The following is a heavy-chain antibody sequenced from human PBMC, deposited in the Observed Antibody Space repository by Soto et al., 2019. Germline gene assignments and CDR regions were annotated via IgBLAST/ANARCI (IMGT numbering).Heavy chain of an antibody. J-gene: IGHJ4*02. CDR2: ISGSGDST. CDR1: GITFSSYA. V-gene: IGHV3-23*01. D-gene: IGHD6-19*01. Sequence: EVQLLESGGGLAQPGGSLRLSCAVSGITFSSYAMSWVRQAPGKGLEWVSAISGSGDSTYYADSVKGRLTISRDNSKKTLYLQMKSLRAEDTAVYYCGKVPSPYGSDWKGGWGQGTLVTVSS. CDR3: GKVPSPYGSDWKGG.